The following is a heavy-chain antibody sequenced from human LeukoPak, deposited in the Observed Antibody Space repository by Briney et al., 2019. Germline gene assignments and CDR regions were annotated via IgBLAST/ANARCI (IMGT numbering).Heavy chain of an antibody. Sequence: VASVKVSCKASGYTLTSYDIDWVRQAPGQGLEWMGWMNPNSGRTGYAQNFQGRITITRNTSISTAYMELGSLRSEDAAVYYCTRDTSSRYFDYWGQGTLVTVSS. J-gene: IGHJ4*02. CDR1: GYTLTSYD. CDR3: TRDTSSRYFDY. V-gene: IGHV1-8*01. CDR2: MNPNSGRT.